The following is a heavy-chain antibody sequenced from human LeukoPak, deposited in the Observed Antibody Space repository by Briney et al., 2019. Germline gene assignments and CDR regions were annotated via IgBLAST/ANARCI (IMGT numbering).Heavy chain of an antibody. V-gene: IGHV3-23*01. CDR1: GFTFSTFA. J-gene: IGHJ6*02. CDR3: AKGDEYNNGALGGMDV. CDR2: ISETGRST. Sequence: GGSLRLSCVASGFTFSTFAMNWVRQAPGKGLEWVSTISETGRSTYYADSVKGQFTISRDNSKNTLYLQMNSLRAEDTAVYYCAKGDEYNNGALGGMDVWGQGTTVTVSS. D-gene: IGHD5-18*01.